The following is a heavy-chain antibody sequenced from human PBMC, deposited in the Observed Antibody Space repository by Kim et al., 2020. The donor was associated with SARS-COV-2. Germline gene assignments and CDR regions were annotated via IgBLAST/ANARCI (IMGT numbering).Heavy chain of an antibody. Sequence: SETLSLTCTVSGGSISSYYWSWIRQPPGKGLEWIGYIYYSGSTNYNPSLKSRVTISVDTSKNQFSLKLSSVTAADTAVYYCARLGEIGEGMSRTTCYYGMDVWGQGSTVTVSS. V-gene: IGHV4-59*13. CDR2: IYYSGST. CDR1: GGSISSYY. D-gene: IGHD1-7*01. J-gene: IGHJ6*02. CDR3: ARLGEIGEGMSRTTCYYGMDV.